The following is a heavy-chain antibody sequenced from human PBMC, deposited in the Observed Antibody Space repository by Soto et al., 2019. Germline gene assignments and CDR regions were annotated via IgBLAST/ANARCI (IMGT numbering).Heavy chain of an antibody. CDR1: GGSISSAAYC. J-gene: IGHJ4*02. CDR3: ARGPSGDKVDY. Sequence: QVQLQESGPRLVSPSQTLSLTCTVSGGSISSAAYCWSWIRQSPDKGREWIGHIYDGGTTYSSPSLKGRVTISADTSETQFSLKLNSVSAADTAVYYCARGPSGDKVDYWGQGIQVTVSS. D-gene: IGHD7-27*01. V-gene: IGHV4-30-4*01. CDR2: IYDGGTT.